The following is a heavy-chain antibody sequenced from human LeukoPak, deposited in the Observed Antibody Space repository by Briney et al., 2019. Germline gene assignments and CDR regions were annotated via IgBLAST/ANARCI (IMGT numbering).Heavy chain of an antibody. J-gene: IGHJ6*03. CDR2: IIPIFGTA. V-gene: IGHV1-69*13. Sequence: GASVKVSCKASGGTFSSYAISWVRQAPGQGLEWMGGIIPIFGTANYAQKFQGRVTITADESTSTAYMELSSLRSEDTAVYYRARGGGGGDPSYYTDVWGKGTTVTVSS. CDR3: ARGGGGGDPSYYTDV. CDR1: GGTFSSYA. D-gene: IGHD4-17*01.